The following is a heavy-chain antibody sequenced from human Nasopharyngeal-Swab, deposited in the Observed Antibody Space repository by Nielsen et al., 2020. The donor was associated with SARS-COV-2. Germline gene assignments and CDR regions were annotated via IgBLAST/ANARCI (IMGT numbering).Heavy chain of an antibody. D-gene: IGHD1-26*01. Sequence: GGSLRLSCAASGFTFSSYGMHWVRQAPGKGLEWVAVIWYDGSNKYYADSVKGRFTISRDNSKNTLYLQMNSLRAEDTAVYYCAREVGSIVGVPHYYGMDVWGQGTTVTVSS. CDR2: IWYDGSNK. CDR3: AREVGSIVGVPHYYGMDV. V-gene: IGHV3-33*01. CDR1: GFTFSSYG. J-gene: IGHJ6*02.